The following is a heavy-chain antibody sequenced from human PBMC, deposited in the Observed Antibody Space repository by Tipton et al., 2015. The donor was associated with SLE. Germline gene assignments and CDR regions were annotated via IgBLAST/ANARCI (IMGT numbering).Heavy chain of an antibody. CDR3: ASSRGLYSDWFDP. J-gene: IGHJ5*02. CDR2: INHSGST. CDR1: GGSFSGYY. D-gene: IGHD1-26*01. V-gene: IGHV4-34*01. Sequence: TLSLTCAVYGGSFSGYYWSWICQPPGKGLEWIGEINHSGSTNYNPSLKSRVTIQVDTSKNQFSLKLSSVTAADTAVYYCASSRGLYSDWFDPWGQGTLVTVSS.